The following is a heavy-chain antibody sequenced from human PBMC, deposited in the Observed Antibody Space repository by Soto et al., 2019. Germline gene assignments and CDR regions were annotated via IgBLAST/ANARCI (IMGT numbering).Heavy chain of an antibody. CDR2: ISWNSGSI. D-gene: IGHD3-3*01. CDR3: AKDRRQFLEWLSPTPAFDY. J-gene: IGHJ4*02. CDR1: GFTFDDYA. V-gene: IGHV3-9*01. Sequence: EVQLVESGGGLVQPGRSLRLSCAASGFTFDDYAMHWVRQASGKGLEWVSGISWNSGSIGYADSVKGRFTISRDNAKNSLYLQMNSLRAEDTALYYCAKDRRQFLEWLSPTPAFDYWGQGTLVTVSS.